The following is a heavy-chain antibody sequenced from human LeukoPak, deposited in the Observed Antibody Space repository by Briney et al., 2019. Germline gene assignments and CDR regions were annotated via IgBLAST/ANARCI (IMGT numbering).Heavy chain of an antibody. V-gene: IGHV4-59*12. J-gene: IGHJ5*02. CDR3: ARGYYYGSGSYHWFDP. Sequence: PSETLSLTCTVSGGSISSYYWSWIRQPPGKGLEWIGYIYYSGSTNYNPSLKSRVTISVDTSKNQFFLKLSSVTAADTAVYYCARGYYYGSGSYHWFDPWGQGTLVTVSS. CDR2: IYYSGST. D-gene: IGHD3-10*01. CDR1: GGSISSYY.